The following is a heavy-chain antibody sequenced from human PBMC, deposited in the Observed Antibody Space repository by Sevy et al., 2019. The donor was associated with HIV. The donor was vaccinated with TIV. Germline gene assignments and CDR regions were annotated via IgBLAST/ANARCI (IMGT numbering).Heavy chain of an antibody. CDR2: IYYSGST. D-gene: IGHD3-16*01. J-gene: IGHJ4*02. Sequence: SETLSLTCTVSGGSISSSSYYWGWIRQPPGKGLEWIGSIYYSGSTYYNPSLKSRVTISVDTSKNQFSLKLSSVTAADTAVYYCASGGTGYWGQGTLVTVSS. V-gene: IGHV4-39*01. CDR3: ASGGTGY. CDR1: GGSISSSSYY.